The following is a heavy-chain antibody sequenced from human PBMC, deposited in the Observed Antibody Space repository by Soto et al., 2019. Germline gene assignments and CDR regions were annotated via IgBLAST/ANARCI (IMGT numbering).Heavy chain of an antibody. J-gene: IGHJ4*02. V-gene: IGHV3-23*01. CDR3: AKETEYCSGGSCYFDY. CDR2: ISGSGGST. CDR1: GFTFSSYA. Sequence: PVGSVRLSCAASGFTFSSYAMSWVRQAPGKGLEWVSAISGSGGSTYYADSVKGRFTISRDNSKNTLYLQMNSLRAEDTAVYYCAKETEYCSGGSCYFDYWGQGTLVTVSS. D-gene: IGHD2-15*01.